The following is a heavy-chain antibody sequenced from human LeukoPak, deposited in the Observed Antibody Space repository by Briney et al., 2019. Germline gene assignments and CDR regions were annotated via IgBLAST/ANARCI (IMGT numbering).Heavy chain of an antibody. CDR1: GFTFDDYG. D-gene: IGHD1-26*01. V-gene: IGHV3-20*04. Sequence: GGSLRLSCAASGFTFDDYGMSWVRQAPGKGLEWVSGINWNGGSTGYADSVKGRFTISRDNAKNSLYLQMNSLRAEDTALYYCARDLGVSGSYTPIQNEVQSRNNWFDPWGQGTLVTVSS. J-gene: IGHJ5*02. CDR3: ARDLGVSGSYTPIQNEVQSRNNWFDP. CDR2: INWNGGST.